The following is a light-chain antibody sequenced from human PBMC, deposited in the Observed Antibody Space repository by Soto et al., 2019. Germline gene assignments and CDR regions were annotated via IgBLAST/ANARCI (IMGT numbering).Light chain of an antibody. CDR2: WAS. J-gene: IGKJ2*01. V-gene: IGKV4-1*01. Sequence: DIVMTQSPDSLAVSLGERTTINCRSSQSLLYGSNNKNYLAWYQQNPGQPPRLLIYWASTRESGVPDRFSGSGSGTDFPLTITGLQAEDVAVYYCQQYFSAPYTFGQGTKLEI. CDR3: QQYFSAPYT. CDR1: QSLLYGSNNKNY.